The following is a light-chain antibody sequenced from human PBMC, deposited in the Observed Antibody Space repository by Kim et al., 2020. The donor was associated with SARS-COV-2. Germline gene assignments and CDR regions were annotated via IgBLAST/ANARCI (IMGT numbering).Light chain of an antibody. CDR2: CKN. Sequence: VAWGQTAMITRKGDSISSYYATWHQKKPGQAQILSIYCKNNPPAVIPERFSGSRSGNTASLIITGTQEGDEADYYCNPRDSNDNVVFGGGTKLTVL. CDR1: SISSYY. J-gene: IGLJ2*01. V-gene: IGLV3-19*01. CDR3: NPRDSNDNVV.